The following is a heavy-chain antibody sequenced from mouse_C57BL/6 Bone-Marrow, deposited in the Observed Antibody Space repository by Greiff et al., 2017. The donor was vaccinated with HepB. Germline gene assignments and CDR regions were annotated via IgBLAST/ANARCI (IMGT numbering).Heavy chain of an antibody. V-gene: IGHV14-4*01. CDR3: ATGGYYRYFDV. CDR2: IDPENGDT. D-gene: IGHD2-2*01. J-gene: IGHJ1*03. CDR1: GFNIKDDY. Sequence: VQLKQSGAELVRPGASVKLSCTASGFNIKDDYMHWVKQRPEQGLEWIGWIDPENGDTEYASKFQGKATITADTSSNTAYLQLSSLTSDDTAVYYCATGGYYRYFDVWGTGTTVTVSS.